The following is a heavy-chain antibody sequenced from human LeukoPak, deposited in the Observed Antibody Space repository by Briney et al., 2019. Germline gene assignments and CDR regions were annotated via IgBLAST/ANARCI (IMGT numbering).Heavy chain of an antibody. CDR2: IYYSGST. V-gene: IGHV4-31*03. J-gene: IGHJ6*02. CDR3: ARDLYGMDV. Sequence: NHSETLSLTCTVSGGSISSGGYYWSWIRQHPGKGLEWIGYIYYSGSTYYNPSLKSRVTISVDTPKNPFSLKLSSVTAADTAVYYCARDLYGMDVWGQGTTVTVSS. CDR1: GGSISSGGYY.